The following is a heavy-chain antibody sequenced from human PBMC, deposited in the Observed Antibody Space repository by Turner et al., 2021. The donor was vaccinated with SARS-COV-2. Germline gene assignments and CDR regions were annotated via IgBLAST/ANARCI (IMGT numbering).Heavy chain of an antibody. Sequence: QVQLGQSGAEVKKPGASVKVSCKASVYTFTGYYMHWVRQAPGQGLEWMGWINPNSGGTNYAQKFQSKVTMTRDTSISTAYMELSRLRSDDTAVYYCAVLEMATITDAFDIWGQGTMVTVSS. CDR3: AVLEMATITDAFDI. V-gene: IGHV1-2*02. D-gene: IGHD5-12*01. CDR2: INPNSGGT. J-gene: IGHJ3*02. CDR1: VYTFTGYY.